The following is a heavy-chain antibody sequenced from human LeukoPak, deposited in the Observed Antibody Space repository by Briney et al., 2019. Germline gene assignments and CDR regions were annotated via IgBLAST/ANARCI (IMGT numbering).Heavy chain of an antibody. Sequence: VASVKVSCKASGYTFTDYYMHCLRQAPGQGPEWMGCIDPKGGGTHYAQKFQGRVTMTRDTSISTVYMEVSSLRSDDTAVYYCARGPSSGAFDYWGQGTLVTVSS. CDR1: GYTFTDYY. CDR3: ARGPSSGAFDY. J-gene: IGHJ4*02. D-gene: IGHD1-26*01. V-gene: IGHV1-2*02. CDR2: IDPKGGGT.